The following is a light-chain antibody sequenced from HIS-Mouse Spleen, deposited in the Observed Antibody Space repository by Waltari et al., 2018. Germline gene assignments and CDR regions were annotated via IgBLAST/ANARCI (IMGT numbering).Light chain of an antibody. J-gene: IGLJ2*01. CDR1: ALPKHY. Sequence: SYELTQPPSVSVSPGQTARNTCSGDALPKHYAYWYQQKPGQAPVLVIYKDSERPSGIPERFSGSSSGTTVTLTISGVQAEDEADYYCQSADSSGTYVVFGGGTKLTVL. CDR2: KDS. V-gene: IGLV3-25*03. CDR3: QSADSSGTYVV.